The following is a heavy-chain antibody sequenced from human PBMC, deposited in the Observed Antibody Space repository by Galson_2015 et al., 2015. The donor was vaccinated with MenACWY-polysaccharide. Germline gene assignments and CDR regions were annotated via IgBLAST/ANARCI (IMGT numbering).Heavy chain of an antibody. CDR1: GYTLTELS. D-gene: IGHD3-22*01. V-gene: IGHV1-24*01. CDR3: ATDQGYYYDSSGYPTN. Sequence: SVKVSCKVSGYTLTELSMHWVRQAPGKGLEWMGGFGPEDGETIYAQKFQGRVTMTEDTSTDTAYMELSSLRSEDTAVYYCATDQGYYYDSSGYPTNWGQGTLVTVSS. J-gene: IGHJ4*02. CDR2: FGPEDGET.